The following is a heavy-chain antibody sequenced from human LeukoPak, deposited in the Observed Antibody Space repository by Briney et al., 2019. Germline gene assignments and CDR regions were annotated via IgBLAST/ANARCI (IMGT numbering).Heavy chain of an antibody. J-gene: IGHJ4*02. D-gene: IGHD2-2*01. Sequence: GGSLRLSYAASGFTVSVNYMSWVRQAPGKGLEWVSVIYSGGSTYYADSVKGRFTISRDNSKNTVYLQMSSLRAEDTAVYYCARDGSYARSFDYWGQGTLVTVAT. CDR3: ARDGSYARSFDY. CDR2: IYSGGST. V-gene: IGHV3-53*01. CDR1: GFTVSVNY.